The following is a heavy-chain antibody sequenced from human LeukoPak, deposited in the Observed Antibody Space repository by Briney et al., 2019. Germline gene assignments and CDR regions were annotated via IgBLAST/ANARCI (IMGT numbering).Heavy chain of an antibody. CDR3: AREKVRRFDY. V-gene: IGHV3-48*01. D-gene: IGHD3-10*01. CDR2: ISSSSSTI. Sequence: GGSLRLSCAASGFTFSSYGMTWVRQAPGKGLEWVSYISSSSSTIYYADSVKGRFTISRDNAKNSLYLQLNSLRAEDTAVYYCAREKVRRFDYWGQGTLVTVSS. CDR1: GFTFSSYG. J-gene: IGHJ4*02.